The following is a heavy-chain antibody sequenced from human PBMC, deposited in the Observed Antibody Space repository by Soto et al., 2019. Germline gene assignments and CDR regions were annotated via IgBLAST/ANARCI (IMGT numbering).Heavy chain of an antibody. Sequence: EVKMVESGGGLVQTGGSLRISCAVSGFTFSSYEMNWVRQAPGKGLEWVSYISSSGSTIYYADSVKGRFTISRDNAKNSLYLQMNSLRAEDTAVYYCARVRQHYFDYWGQGTLVTVSS. CDR1: GFTFSSYE. CDR2: ISSSGSTI. D-gene: IGHD6-13*01. V-gene: IGHV3-48*03. CDR3: ARVRQHYFDY. J-gene: IGHJ4*02.